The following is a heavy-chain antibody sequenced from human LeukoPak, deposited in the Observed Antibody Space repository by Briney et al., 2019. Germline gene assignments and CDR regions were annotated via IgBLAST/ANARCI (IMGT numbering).Heavy chain of an antibody. Sequence: SETLSLTCTVSGGCISSYYWSWIRQPPGKGLEWIGFIYYSGSTNYNPSLKSRVTISVDTSKNQFSLKLSSVTAADTAVYYCAISAYYYDSSGYYANDYWGQGTLVTVSS. CDR3: AISAYYYDSSGYYANDY. J-gene: IGHJ4*02. D-gene: IGHD3-22*01. V-gene: IGHV4-59*01. CDR2: IYYSGST. CDR1: GGCISSYY.